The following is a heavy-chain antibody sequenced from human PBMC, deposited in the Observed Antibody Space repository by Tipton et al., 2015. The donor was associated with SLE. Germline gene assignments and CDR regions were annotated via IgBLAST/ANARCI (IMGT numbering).Heavy chain of an antibody. CDR1: GGSISSHY. CDR2: IPYSETA. D-gene: IGHD3-16*01. CDR3: ARGGGEEGLEEGDWFAA. J-gene: IGHJ5*02. V-gene: IGHV4-59*11. Sequence: TLSLTCTVSGGSISSHYWSWIRQPPGKGLEWIGYIPYSETANYNPSLNSRVTISVDTSKNPFSLKLRSVTAADTAVYYCARGGGEEGLEEGDWFAAWGQGTLVTV.